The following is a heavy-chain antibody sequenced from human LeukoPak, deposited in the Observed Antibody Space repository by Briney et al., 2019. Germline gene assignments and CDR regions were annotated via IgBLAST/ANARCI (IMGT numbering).Heavy chain of an antibody. J-gene: IGHJ4*02. D-gene: IGHD3-22*01. V-gene: IGHV3-9*01. Sequence: GRSLRLSCAASGFTFDDYAMHWVRQVPGKGLEWVSGISWNSGSMDYADSVKGRFTISRDNAKNSLYLQMNSLRAEDTALYYCAKDYHSFKSSGYEYWGQGTLVTVSS. CDR2: ISWNSGSM. CDR3: AKDYHSFKSSGYEY. CDR1: GFTFDDYA.